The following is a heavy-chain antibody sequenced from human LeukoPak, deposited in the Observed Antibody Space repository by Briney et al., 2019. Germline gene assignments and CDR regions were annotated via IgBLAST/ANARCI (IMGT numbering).Heavy chain of an antibody. CDR1: GYTFTDYY. V-gene: IGHV1-46*01. CDR3: ARGGDYYDSSGYHYAAAH. J-gene: IGHJ4*02. D-gene: IGHD3-22*01. CDR2: INPDVGST. Sequence: GATVKISCKASGYTFTDYYMHWVQQAPGQGLEWMGIINPDVGSTTYAQKFQGRVTMTRDTSTTTVYMELSSPRSEDTAVYYCARGGDYYDSSGYHYAAAHWGQGTLVTVSS.